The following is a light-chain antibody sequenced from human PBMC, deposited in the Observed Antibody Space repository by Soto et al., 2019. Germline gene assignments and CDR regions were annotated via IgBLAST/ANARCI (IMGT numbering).Light chain of an antibody. CDR2: GAS. J-gene: IGKJ1*01. Sequence: EIVMTQSPATLSVSPGERATLSCRASQSVSSNLAWYQQKPGQAPRLLIYGASTRATGIPARFSGSGSGTEFTLTISSLQPEDFATYHCQQSYNTPWTCGQGTRWIS. CDR3: QQSYNTPWT. V-gene: IGKV3-15*01. CDR1: QSVSSN.